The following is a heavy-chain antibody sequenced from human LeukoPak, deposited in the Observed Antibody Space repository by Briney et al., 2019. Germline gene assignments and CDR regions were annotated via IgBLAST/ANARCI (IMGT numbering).Heavy chain of an antibody. D-gene: IGHD1-26*01. J-gene: IGHJ4*02. CDR3: ARGGGRYSVDY. CDR2: ISPNSGGT. V-gene: IGHV1-2*02. Sequence: ASVKVSCKASGYTFIDYYMHWVRQAPGQGLEWIGWISPNSGGTKYVQKFQGRVTMTRDTSITTVYMELSGLSFDDTAVYYCARGGGRYSVDYWGQGTLVIVSS. CDR1: GYTFIDYY.